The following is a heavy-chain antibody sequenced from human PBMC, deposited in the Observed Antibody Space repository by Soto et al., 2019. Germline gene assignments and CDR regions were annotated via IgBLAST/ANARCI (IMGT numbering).Heavy chain of an antibody. Sequence: SETLSLTCTVSGVSISSYYWSWIRQPPGKGLEWIGYIYYSGSTNYNPSLKSSLTITKDTAKNQVVLTMTNVHPEDTATYFCAHSGPIATVAFDYWGQGILVTVSS. J-gene: IGHJ4*02. CDR3: AHSGPIATVAFDY. D-gene: IGHD6-13*01. CDR2: IYYSGST. V-gene: IGHV4-59*01. CDR1: GVSISSYY.